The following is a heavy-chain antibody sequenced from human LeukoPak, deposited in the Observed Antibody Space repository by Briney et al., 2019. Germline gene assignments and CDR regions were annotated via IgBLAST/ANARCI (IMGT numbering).Heavy chain of an antibody. CDR2: VYRSGTT. D-gene: IGHD3-22*01. CDR3: ARDKSLFYVDSNGYFQARDFDY. J-gene: IGHJ4*02. CDR1: SLTNGYH. Sequence: SETLSLTCTASSLTNGYHGGWIRQSPGKGLEWIGSVYRSGTTYYSPSLTTRVDISIDTSKKQFSLKLSSVTAADTAVYYCARDKSLFYVDSNGYFQARDFDYWGQGILVTVSS. V-gene: IGHV4-38-2*02.